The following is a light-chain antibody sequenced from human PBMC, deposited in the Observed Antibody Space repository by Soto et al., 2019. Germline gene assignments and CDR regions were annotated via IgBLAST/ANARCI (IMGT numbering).Light chain of an antibody. Sequence: QSALTQPPSASGSPGQSVTISCTGTSSDVGAYDRVSWYQQHPGKPPKPIIYAVTDRTSGVPDRFSGSKSGNTASLTVSGLQAEDEADYYCTSYGGKDDTIFGGGTKLTVL. V-gene: IGLV2-8*01. J-gene: IGLJ2*01. CDR1: SSDVGAYDR. CDR3: TSYGGKDDTI. CDR2: AVT.